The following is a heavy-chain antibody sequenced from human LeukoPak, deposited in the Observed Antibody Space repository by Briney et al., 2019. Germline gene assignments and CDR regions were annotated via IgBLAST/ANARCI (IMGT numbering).Heavy chain of an antibody. CDR3: ASQDRGGYDGPVDY. CDR2: ISSSGSTI. CDR1: GFTFSSYE. J-gene: IGHJ4*02. V-gene: IGHV3-48*03. D-gene: IGHD5-12*01. Sequence: GGSLRLSCAASGFTFSSYEMNWVRQAPGKGLEWVSYISSSGSTIYYADSVKGRFTISRDNAKNSLYLQMNSLRADDTAVYYCASQDRGGYDGPVDYWGQGTLVTVSS.